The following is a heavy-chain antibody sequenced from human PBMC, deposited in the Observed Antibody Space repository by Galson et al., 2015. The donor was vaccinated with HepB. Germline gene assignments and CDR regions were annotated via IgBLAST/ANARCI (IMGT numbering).Heavy chain of an antibody. CDR3: AKDYIAYDYIWGSYPTLVDLFY. CDR1: GYTFTSYA. D-gene: IGHD3-16*02. CDR2: INAGNGNT. Sequence: SVKVSCKASGYTFTSYAMHWVRQAPGQRLEWMGWINAGNGNTKYSQKFQGRVTITRDTSASTAYMELSSLRAEDTAVYYCAKDYIAYDYIWGSYPTLVDLFYWGQGTLVTVSS. J-gene: IGHJ4*02. V-gene: IGHV1-3*01.